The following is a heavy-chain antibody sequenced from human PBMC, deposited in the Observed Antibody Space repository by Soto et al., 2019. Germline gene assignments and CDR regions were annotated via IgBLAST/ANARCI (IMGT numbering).Heavy chain of an antibody. CDR2: IYYSGST. J-gene: IGHJ5*02. D-gene: IGHD3-22*01. CDR1: GGSISSGDYY. CDR3: ASVRYHSSGYYNWFDH. Sequence: SETLSLTCTVSGGSISSGDYYWSWIRQPPGKGLEWIGYIYYSGSTYYNPSLKSRVTISVDTSKNQCSLKLSSVTAADTAVYYCASVRYHSSGYYNWFDHWGQGTLVTVSS. V-gene: IGHV4-30-4*01.